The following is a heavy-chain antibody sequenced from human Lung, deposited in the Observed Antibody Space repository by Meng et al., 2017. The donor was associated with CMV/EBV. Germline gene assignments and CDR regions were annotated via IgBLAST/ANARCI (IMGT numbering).Heavy chain of an antibody. CDR1: GFTFRRYD. J-gene: IGHJ3*02. Sequence: GESLKISCAASGFTFRRYDMHWVRQAPGKGLGGVAFILYDGSIKYYADSVKCRFTISRDNSKNTVYLQMNSLRIEDTAMYYCAKILVGASPDDAFDIWGQGTXVTVSS. CDR2: ILYDGSIK. V-gene: IGHV3-30*02. D-gene: IGHD1-26*01. CDR3: AKILVGASPDDAFDI.